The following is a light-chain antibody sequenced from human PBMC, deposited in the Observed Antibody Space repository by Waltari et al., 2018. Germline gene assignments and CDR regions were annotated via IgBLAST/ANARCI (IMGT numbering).Light chain of an antibody. V-gene: IGLV1-51*01. CDR1: TSNIGNEF. CDR2: DTY. J-gene: IGLJ1*01. Sequence: QSVLTQPPSVSATPGQKVTISCSGSTSNIGNEFVSWYQQLPGTVPKLLVYDTYKRPSGIPDRFSGSKSGTSATLDIPGLQTGDEAHYYCGAWDTSLTAYVFGPGTEVTVL. CDR3: GAWDTSLTAYV.